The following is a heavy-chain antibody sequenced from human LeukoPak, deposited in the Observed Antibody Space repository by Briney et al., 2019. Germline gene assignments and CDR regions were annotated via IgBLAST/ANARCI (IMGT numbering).Heavy chain of an antibody. V-gene: IGHV4-59*01. J-gene: IGHJ4*02. D-gene: IGHD3-22*01. CDR3: ASQYYYDSSGYVY. Sequence: SEALSLTCTGSGGSIISYYWSWIRQPPGKGLEWIGYIYYSGSTNYNPSLQSRVTISVDTSKNQFSLKLSSVTAADTAVYYCASQYYYDSSGYVYWGQGTLVTVSS. CDR2: IYYSGST. CDR1: GGSIISYY.